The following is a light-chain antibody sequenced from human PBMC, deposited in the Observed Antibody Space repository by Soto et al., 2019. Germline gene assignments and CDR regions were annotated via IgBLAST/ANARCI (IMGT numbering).Light chain of an antibody. CDR2: DVS. V-gene: IGLV2-14*03. Sequence: QSALTQPASVSGSPGQSITIPCTGTSSDVGGYNYVSWYQQHPGIAPKVMIYDVSNRPSGVSNRFSGFKSGNTASLTISGLQAEDEADYYCLSYTTSSTYVFGTGTKVTVL. CDR3: LSYTTSSTYV. CDR1: SSDVGGYNY. J-gene: IGLJ1*01.